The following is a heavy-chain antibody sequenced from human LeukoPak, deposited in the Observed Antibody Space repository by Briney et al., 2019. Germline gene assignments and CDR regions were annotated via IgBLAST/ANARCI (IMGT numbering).Heavy chain of an antibody. CDR2: INPNSGGT. V-gene: IGHV1-2*02. Sequence: GASVKVSCKASGYTFTGYYMHWVRQAPGQGLEWMGWINPNSGGTNYAQKFQGRVTMTRDTSISTAYMELSRLRPDDTAVYYCARGYCSGGSCYDLACWGQGTLVTVSS. CDR1: GYTFTGYY. D-gene: IGHD2-15*01. CDR3: ARGYCSGGSCYDLAC. J-gene: IGHJ4*02.